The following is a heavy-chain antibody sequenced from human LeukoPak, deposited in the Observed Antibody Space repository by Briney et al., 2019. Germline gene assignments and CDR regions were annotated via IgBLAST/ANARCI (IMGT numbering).Heavy chain of an antibody. Sequence: GGSLRLSCAASGFTFSDYYMSWIRQAPGKGLEWISYISTSGSTIFYADPVKGRFTISRDNAKNSLYLQMNSLRAEDTAVYYCARDGDGYNYKLDYWGQGTLVTVSS. D-gene: IGHD5-24*01. CDR2: ISTSGSTI. V-gene: IGHV3-11*01. J-gene: IGHJ4*02. CDR1: GFTFSDYY. CDR3: ARDGDGYNYKLDY.